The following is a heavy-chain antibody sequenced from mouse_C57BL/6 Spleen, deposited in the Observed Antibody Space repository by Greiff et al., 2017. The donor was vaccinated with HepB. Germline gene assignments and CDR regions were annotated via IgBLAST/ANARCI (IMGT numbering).Heavy chain of an antibody. CDR3: TRGIYYYGGSYGYYAMDY. V-gene: IGHV5-9-1*02. CDR2: ISSGGDYI. CDR1: GFTFSSYA. J-gene: IGHJ4*01. D-gene: IGHD1-1*01. Sequence: EVQLVESGEGLVKPGGSLKLSCAASGFTFSSYAMSWVRQTPEKRLEWVAYISSGGDYIYYADTVKGRFTISRDNARNTLYLQMSSLKSEDTAMYYCTRGIYYYGGSYGYYAMDYWGQGTSVTVSS.